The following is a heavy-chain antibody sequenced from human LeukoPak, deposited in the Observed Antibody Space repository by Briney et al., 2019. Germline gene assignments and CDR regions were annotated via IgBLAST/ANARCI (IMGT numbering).Heavy chain of an antibody. Sequence: GESLKISCKGSGYSFTSYWIGWVRQMPGKGLEWMGIIYPGDSDTRYSPSFQGQVTISADKSISTAYLQWSSLKASDTAMYYCARHRFNCGGDCPMDVWGQGTTVTVSS. J-gene: IGHJ6*02. D-gene: IGHD2-21*02. V-gene: IGHV5-51*01. CDR1: GYSFTSYW. CDR2: IYPGDSDT. CDR3: ARHRFNCGGDCPMDV.